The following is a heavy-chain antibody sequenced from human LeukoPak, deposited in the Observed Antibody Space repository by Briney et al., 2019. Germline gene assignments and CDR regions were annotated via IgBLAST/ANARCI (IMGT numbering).Heavy chain of an antibody. CDR1: GFTFSDYY. Sequence: GGSLRLSCAASGFTFSDYYMSWIRQAPGKGLEWVSYISSSSSYTNYADSVKGRFTISRDNAKNSLYLQMNSLRAEDTAVYYCARGGYYYYDSSGYYYSWFDPWGQGTPVTVSS. J-gene: IGHJ5*02. CDR2: ISSSSSYT. CDR3: ARGGYYYYDSSGYYYSWFDP. V-gene: IGHV3-11*05. D-gene: IGHD3-22*01.